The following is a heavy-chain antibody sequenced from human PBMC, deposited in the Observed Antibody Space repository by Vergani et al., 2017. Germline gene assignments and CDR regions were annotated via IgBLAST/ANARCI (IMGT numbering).Heavy chain of an antibody. J-gene: IGHJ3*02. CDR1: GFTFSSYA. CDR2: ISYDGSNK. Sequence: QVQLVESGGGVVHPGRSLRLSCAASGFTFSSYAMHWVRQAPGKGLEWVAVISYDGSNKYYADSVKGRFTISRDNSKNTLYLQMNSLRAEDTAVYYCARERGVFMTHHAFDIWGQGTMVTVSS. V-gene: IGHV3-30-3*01. D-gene: IGHD1-26*01. CDR3: ARERGVFMTHHAFDI.